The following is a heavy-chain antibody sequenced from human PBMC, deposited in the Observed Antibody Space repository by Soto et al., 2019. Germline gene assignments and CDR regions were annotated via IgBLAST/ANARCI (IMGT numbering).Heavy chain of an antibody. D-gene: IGHD1-1*01. Sequence: QVQLVQSGAEVKKPGSSVKVSCKASGGTFSRYAISWVRQAPGQGLEWMGGIIPIFGTANYAQKVQGRVTITADESTSPAYMERSSLRSEDKAVYYCARGGVQLERRHPPTFDPWGQGTLVNVSS. CDR2: IIPIFGTA. V-gene: IGHV1-69*01. CDR1: GGTFSRYA. CDR3: ARGGVQLERRHPPTFDP. J-gene: IGHJ5*02.